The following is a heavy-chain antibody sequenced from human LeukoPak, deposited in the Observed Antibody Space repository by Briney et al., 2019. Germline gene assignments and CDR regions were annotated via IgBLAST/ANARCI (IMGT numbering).Heavy chain of an antibody. CDR3: AKDNTTSWYRNWFDP. Sequence: GGSLRLSCAASGFTFSSYGMHWVRQAPGKGLEWVAFIRYDGSNKYYADSVKGRFTISRDNSKNTLYLQMNSLRVEDTAVYYCAKDNTTSWYRNWFDPWGQGTLVSVSS. D-gene: IGHD6-13*01. CDR2: IRYDGSNK. V-gene: IGHV3-30*02. CDR1: GFTFSSYG. J-gene: IGHJ5*02.